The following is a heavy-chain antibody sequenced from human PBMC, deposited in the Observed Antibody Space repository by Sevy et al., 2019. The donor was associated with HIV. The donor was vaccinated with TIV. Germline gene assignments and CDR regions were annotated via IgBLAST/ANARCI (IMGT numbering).Heavy chain of an antibody. Sequence: SETLSLTCTVSGGSISSSSYYWGWIRQPPGKGLEWIGSIYYSGSTYYNPSLKSRVTISVDTTKNRFSLKLSSVTAAGTAVYYWARHYREQWLVRQGYYYYMDVWGKGTTVTVSS. V-gene: IGHV4-39*01. J-gene: IGHJ6*03. D-gene: IGHD6-19*01. CDR2: IYYSGST. CDR3: ARHYREQWLVRQGYYYYMDV. CDR1: GGSISSSSYY.